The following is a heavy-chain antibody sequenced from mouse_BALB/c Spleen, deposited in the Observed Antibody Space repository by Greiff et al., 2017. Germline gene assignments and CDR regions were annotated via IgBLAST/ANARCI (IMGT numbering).Heavy chain of an antibody. D-gene: IGHD2-4*01. Sequence: EVKLVESGGGLVQPGGSLKLSCAASGFAFSRYWMSWVRQAPGKGLEWIGEINPDSSTINYTPSLKDKFIISRDNAKNTLYLQMSKVRSEDTALYYCARLDSYDAMDYWGQGTSVTVSS. CDR3: ARLDSYDAMDY. CDR1: GFAFSRYW. V-gene: IGHV4-1*02. J-gene: IGHJ4*01. CDR2: INPDSSTI.